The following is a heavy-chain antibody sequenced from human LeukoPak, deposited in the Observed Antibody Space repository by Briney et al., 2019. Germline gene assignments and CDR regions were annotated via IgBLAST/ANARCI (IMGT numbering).Heavy chain of an antibody. V-gene: IGHV1-2*02. J-gene: IGHJ4*02. CDR3: ARAGRYCSSTSCYLNLDY. Sequence: ASVKVSCKASGYTITDYYIHWVRQAPGQGLEWMGWINPNSGGTNYAQKFQGRVTMTRDTSISTAYMELSRLRSADTAVYYCARAGRYCSSTSCYLNLDYWGQGTLVTVSS. CDR2: INPNSGGT. CDR1: GYTITDYY. D-gene: IGHD2-2*01.